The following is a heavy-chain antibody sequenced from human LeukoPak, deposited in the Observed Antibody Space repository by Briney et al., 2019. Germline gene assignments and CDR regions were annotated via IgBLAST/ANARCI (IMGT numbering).Heavy chain of an antibody. D-gene: IGHD3-10*01. J-gene: IGHJ3*02. CDR1: GFSLSTSGVG. V-gene: IGHV2-5*01. CDR2: IYWNDDK. Sequence: SGPTLVKPTQTLTLTCTFSGFSLSTSGVGVGWIRQPPGKALEWLALIYWNDDKRYSPSLKSRLTITKDTSKNQVVLTMTSMDPVDTATYYCAHSINYYGSGSSRYAFDIWGQGTMVTVSS. CDR3: AHSINYYGSGSSRYAFDI.